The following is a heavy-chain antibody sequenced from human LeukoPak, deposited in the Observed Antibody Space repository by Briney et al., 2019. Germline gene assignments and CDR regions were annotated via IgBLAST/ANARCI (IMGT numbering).Heavy chain of an antibody. V-gene: IGHV3-74*01. CDR3: ARDGYSFGHDFDY. CDR1: GFTFSSYW. D-gene: IGHD5-18*01. J-gene: IGHJ4*02. Sequence: GGSLRLSCAASGFTFSSYWMPWVRHTPGKGLVWVPRIKGDGSSTSYADSVKGRFTVSRDNAKNTLYLQMNSLRAEDTAVYYCARDGYSFGHDFDYWGQGTLVTVSS. CDR2: IKGDGSST.